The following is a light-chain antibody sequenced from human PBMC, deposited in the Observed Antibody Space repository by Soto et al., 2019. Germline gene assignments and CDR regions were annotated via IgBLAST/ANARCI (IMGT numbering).Light chain of an antibody. CDR1: QSVTNF. CDR2: HAS. V-gene: IGKV3-11*01. CDR3: QQRSSWPPT. Sequence: DIVLTQSPATLALSPGESVTLPCRASQSVTNFLAWYQQKPGQAPRLLMHHASSRATGIPDRFSGGGSGTDFTLTISSLEPEDFAVYYCQQRSSWPPTVGGGTKVDSK. J-gene: IGKJ4*01.